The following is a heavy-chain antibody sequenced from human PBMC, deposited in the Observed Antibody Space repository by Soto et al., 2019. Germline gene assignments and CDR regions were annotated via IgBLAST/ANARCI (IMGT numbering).Heavy chain of an antibody. J-gene: IGHJ3*02. V-gene: IGHV3-49*03. CDR3: TRAYCSSTSCYPPAFDI. Sequence: GGSLRLSCTASGFTFGDYAMSGFRQAPGKGLEWVGFIRSKAYGGTTEYAASVKGRFTISRDDSKSIAYLQMNSLKTEDTAVYYCTRAYCSSTSCYPPAFDIWGQGTMVTVSS. CDR1: GFTFGDYA. CDR2: IRSKAYGGTT. D-gene: IGHD2-2*01.